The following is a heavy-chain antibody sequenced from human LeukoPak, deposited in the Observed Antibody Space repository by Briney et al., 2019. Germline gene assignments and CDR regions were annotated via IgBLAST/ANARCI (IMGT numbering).Heavy chain of an antibody. CDR2: IFPGDSDT. CDR1: GYSFSGYW. J-gene: IGHJ6*03. V-gene: IGHV5-51*01. CDR3: ARLGNNLPYYMDV. Sequence: PGESLKISCTGSGYSFSGYWIGWVRQMPGKGLEWMGIIFPGDSDTKYSPSFQGQVTISADRSTAYLQWSSLKASDAAMYYCARLGNNLPYYMDVWGKGTAVTV. D-gene: IGHD1-14*01.